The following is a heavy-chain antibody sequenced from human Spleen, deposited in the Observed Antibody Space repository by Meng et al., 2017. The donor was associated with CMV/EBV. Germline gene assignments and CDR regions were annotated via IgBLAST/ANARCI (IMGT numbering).Heavy chain of an antibody. Sequence: GESLKISCAASGFTFSSYSMNWVRQAPGKGLEWLSSINSDSTYTYYADSVRGRFTISRDNAKNTLYLQMNSLRPEDTAVYYCARDGDRHNWNFNYWGQGTLVTVSS. CDR1: GFTFSSYS. V-gene: IGHV3-21*06. J-gene: IGHJ4*02. CDR3: ARDGDRHNWNFNY. CDR2: INSDSTYT. D-gene: IGHD1-20*01.